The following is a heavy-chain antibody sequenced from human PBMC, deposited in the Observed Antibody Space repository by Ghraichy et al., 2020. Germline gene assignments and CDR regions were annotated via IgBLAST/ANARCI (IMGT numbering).Heavy chain of an antibody. D-gene: IGHD6-13*01. CDR1: GGSFSGYY. CDR2: INHSGST. V-gene: IGHV4-34*01. Sequence: TLSLTCAVYGGSFSGYYWSWIRQPPGKGLEWIGEINHSGSTNYNPSLKSRVTISVDTSKNQFSLKLSSVTAADTAVYYCARGTKGIAAAGTLYYGMDVWGQGTTVTVSS. J-gene: IGHJ6*02. CDR3: ARGTKGIAAAGTLYYGMDV.